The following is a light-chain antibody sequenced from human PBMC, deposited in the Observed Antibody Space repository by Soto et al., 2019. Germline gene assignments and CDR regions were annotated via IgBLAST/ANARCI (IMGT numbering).Light chain of an antibody. J-gene: IGKJ2*01. Sequence: DIVMTQSPDSLAVSLGERATINCTSGRSLFYSPHNKSYLAWYQQKVRQPPQMLIYWASTRESGVPDRFRGSGSGTDFTLTISSLQADDVAVYYCQQYYRAPRTFGQGTKVE. CDR3: QQYYRAPRT. CDR2: WAS. CDR1: RSLFYSPHNKSY. V-gene: IGKV4-1*01.